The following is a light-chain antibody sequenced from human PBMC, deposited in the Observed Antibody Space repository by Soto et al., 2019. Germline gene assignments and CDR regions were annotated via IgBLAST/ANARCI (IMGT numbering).Light chain of an antibody. CDR3: TKYNSAPPWT. CDR1: QGISNY. CDR2: AAY. Sequence: DIQMTQSPSSLSASVGDRVTITCRASQGISNYLAWYQQKPGKVPKLLIYAAYTLQSGVPSRVSGSGSGTDFTLTISSLQPEDVATYYCTKYNSAPPWTFGEGTKVEIK. J-gene: IGKJ1*01. V-gene: IGKV1-27*01.